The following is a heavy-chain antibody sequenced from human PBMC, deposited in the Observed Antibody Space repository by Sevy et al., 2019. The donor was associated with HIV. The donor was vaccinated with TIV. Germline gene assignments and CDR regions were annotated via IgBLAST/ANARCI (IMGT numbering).Heavy chain of an antibody. CDR1: GGSVTSDSYY. J-gene: IGHJ6*02. V-gene: IGHV4-61*01. Sequence: SETLPLTCTVSGGSVTSDSYYWTWIRQPPGKGLECLGYMFYTGSTNYNPSLMSRVTISVDTSKNQFSLKLSSVTAADTAVYYCARMGGPTDYGMDVWGQGTTVTVSS. CDR2: MFYTGST. D-gene: IGHD1-26*01. CDR3: ARMGGPTDYGMDV.